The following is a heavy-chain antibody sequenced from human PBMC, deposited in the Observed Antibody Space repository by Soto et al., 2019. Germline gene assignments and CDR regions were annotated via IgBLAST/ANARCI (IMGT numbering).Heavy chain of an antibody. CDR2: IYYSGST. CDR3: AREWLEGMDV. Sequence: PSETLSLTCTVSGGSISSGGYYWSWIRQHPGKGLEWIGYIYYSGSTYYNPSLKSRVTISVDTSKNQFSLKLSSVTAADTAVYYCAREWLEGMDVWGQGTTVTVSS. V-gene: IGHV4-31*03. D-gene: IGHD5-12*01. CDR1: GGSISSGGYY. J-gene: IGHJ6*02.